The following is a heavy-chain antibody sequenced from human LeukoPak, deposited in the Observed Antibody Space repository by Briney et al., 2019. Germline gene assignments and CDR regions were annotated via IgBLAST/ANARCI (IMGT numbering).Heavy chain of an antibody. J-gene: IGHJ3*02. V-gene: IGHV4-4*07. D-gene: IGHD2-15*01. CDR3: ARGRYCSADICSGGDAFDI. Sequence: SETLSLTCTVSGGSINNYYWSWIRQPAGKGLEWIGRTCTRGSTNYNPSLKSRVTMSVDTSKNQFSLKLSSVTAADTAVYYCARGRYCSADICSGGDAFDIWGQGTMVSVSS. CDR2: TCTRGST. CDR1: GGSINNYY.